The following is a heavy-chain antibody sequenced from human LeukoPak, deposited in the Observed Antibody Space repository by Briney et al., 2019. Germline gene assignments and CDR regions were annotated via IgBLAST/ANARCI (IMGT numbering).Heavy chain of an antibody. D-gene: IGHD4/OR15-4a*01. V-gene: IGHV3-48*04. Sequence: GGSLRLSCAASGFTFSSYSMNWVRQAPGKGLEWVSYISSSSSTIYYADSVKGRFTISRDNAKNSLYLQMNSLRAEDTAVYYCARSYGAPRGGNWFDPWGQGTLVTVSS. J-gene: IGHJ5*02. CDR1: GFTFSSYS. CDR3: ARSYGAPRGGNWFDP. CDR2: ISSSSSTI.